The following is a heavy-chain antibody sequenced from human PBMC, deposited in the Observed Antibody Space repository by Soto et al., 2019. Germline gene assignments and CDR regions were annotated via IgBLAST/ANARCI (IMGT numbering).Heavy chain of an antibody. CDR1: GGSFSGYY. CDR3: ARERRRITMVRGVIITSKTPYLYMDV. CDR2: INHSGST. V-gene: IGHV4-34*01. J-gene: IGHJ6*03. Sequence: SETLSLTCAVYGGSFSGYYWSWIRQPPGKGLEWIGEINHSGSTNYNPSLKSRVTISVDTSKNQFSLKLSSVTAADTAVYYCARERRRITMVRGVIITSKTPYLYMDVWGKGTTVTVSS. D-gene: IGHD3-10*01.